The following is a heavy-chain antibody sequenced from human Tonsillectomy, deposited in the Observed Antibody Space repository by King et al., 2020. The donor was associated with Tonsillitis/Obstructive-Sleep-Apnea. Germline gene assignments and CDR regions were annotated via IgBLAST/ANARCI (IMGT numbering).Heavy chain of an antibody. CDR2: ISSSSNYI. D-gene: IGHD6-13*01. V-gene: IGHV3-21*01. CDR3: ASDVGPTSSSSQGH. CDR1: GFTFSSYS. J-gene: IGHJ4*02. Sequence: VQLVESGGGLVKPGGSLRLSCAASGFTFSSYSMNWVRQAPGKGLEWVSSISSSSNYIFYADSVKGRFTISRDNAKNSLYLQMNSLRAEDTAVYYCASDVGPTSSSSQGHWGQGTLVTGSS.